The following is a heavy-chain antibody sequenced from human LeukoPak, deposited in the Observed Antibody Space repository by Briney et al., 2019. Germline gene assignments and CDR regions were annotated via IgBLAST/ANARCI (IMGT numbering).Heavy chain of an antibody. CDR3: ARQPPGDCSGGSCDDY. J-gene: IGHJ4*02. Sequence: PSETLSLTCTVSGGSISSYYWSWIRQPPGKGLEWIGYIYYSGSTNYNPSLKSRVTISVDTSKNQFSLKLSSVTAADTAVYYCARQPPGDCSGGSCDDYWGQGTLVTVSS. V-gene: IGHV4-59*08. D-gene: IGHD2-15*01. CDR1: GGSISSYY. CDR2: IYYSGST.